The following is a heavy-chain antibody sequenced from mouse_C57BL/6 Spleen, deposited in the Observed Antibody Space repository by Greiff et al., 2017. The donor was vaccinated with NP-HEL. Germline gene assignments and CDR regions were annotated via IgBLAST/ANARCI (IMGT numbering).Heavy chain of an antibody. J-gene: IGHJ2*01. V-gene: IGHV1-82*01. CDR1: GYAFSSSW. D-gene: IGHD2-1*01. CDR3: ARGLIYYGNYDYFDY. CDR2: IYPGDGDT. Sequence: QVQLKESGPELVKPGASVKISCKASGYAFSSSWMNWVKQRPGKGLEWIGRIYPGDGDTNYNGKFKGKATLTADKSSSTAYMQLSSLTSEDSAVYFCARGLIYYGNYDYFDYWGQGTTLTVSS.